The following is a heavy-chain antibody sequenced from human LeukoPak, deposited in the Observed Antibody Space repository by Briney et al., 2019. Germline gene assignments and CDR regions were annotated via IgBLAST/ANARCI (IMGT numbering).Heavy chain of an antibody. D-gene: IGHD6-13*01. CDR2: VYYSGST. Sequence: PSETLSLTCTVSGGSISRSSYYWGWIRQPPGKGLEWIGSVYYSGSTYYNPSLKSRVTISVDTSKNQFSLRLSCVTAADSAVYYCARHVMAAAGPIRSWGQGTLVTVSS. V-gene: IGHV4-39*01. J-gene: IGHJ5*02. CDR3: ARHVMAAAGPIRS. CDR1: GGSISRSSYY.